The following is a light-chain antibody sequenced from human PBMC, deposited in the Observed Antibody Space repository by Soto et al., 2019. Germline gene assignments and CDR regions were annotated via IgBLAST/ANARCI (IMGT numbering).Light chain of an antibody. Sequence: DIQMTQSPSSLSASVGDRVTTTCRASQGISNYLAWYQQKPGKVPKLLIYAASTLQSGVPSRFSGSGSGTDFTLTISSLQPEHVATYYCQKYNSAPLTFGGGTKVDIK. CDR3: QKYNSAPLT. J-gene: IGKJ4*01. CDR2: AAS. V-gene: IGKV1-27*01. CDR1: QGISNY.